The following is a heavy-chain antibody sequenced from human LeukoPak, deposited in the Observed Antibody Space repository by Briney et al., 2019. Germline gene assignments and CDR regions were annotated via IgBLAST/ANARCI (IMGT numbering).Heavy chain of an antibody. J-gene: IGHJ4*02. CDR2: IIPILGIA. V-gene: IGHV1-69*02. Sequence: SVKVSCKASGGTFSSYTISWVRQAPGQGLEWMGGIIPILGIANYAQKFQGRVTITADKSTSTAYMELSSLRSEDTAVYYCARGLTAVAATYFDYCGQGTLVTVSS. CDR1: GGTFSSYT. CDR3: ARGLTAVAATYFDY. D-gene: IGHD6-19*01.